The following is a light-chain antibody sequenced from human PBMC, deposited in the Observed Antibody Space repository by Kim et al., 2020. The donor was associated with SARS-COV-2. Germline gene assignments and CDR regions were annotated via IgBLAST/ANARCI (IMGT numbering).Light chain of an antibody. J-gene: IGLJ2*01. V-gene: IGLV3-1*01. CDR1: SLEDKY. Sequence: VSPGQTATITCSGDSLEDKYVFWYQQKAGQSPVLLIYQDTKWPSGIPERFSGSSSGNTATLSISGAQAMDEAVYYCQTWDGGNVIFGGGTQLTVL. CDR2: QDT. CDR3: QTWDGGNVI.